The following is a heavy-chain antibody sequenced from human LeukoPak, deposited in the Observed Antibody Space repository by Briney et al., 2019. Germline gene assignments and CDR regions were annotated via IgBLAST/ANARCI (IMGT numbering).Heavy chain of an antibody. CDR3: AKAPVGHCSGGSCYPFDY. D-gene: IGHD2-15*01. Sequence: GGSLRLSCAASGFTFSSYSMNWVRQAPGKGLEWVSAISGSGGSTGYADSVKGRFTISRDNPKNTLYLQMNSLRAEDTAVYYCAKAPVGHCSGGSCYPFDYWGQGTLVTVSS. V-gene: IGHV3-23*01. J-gene: IGHJ4*02. CDR2: ISGSGGST. CDR1: GFTFSSYS.